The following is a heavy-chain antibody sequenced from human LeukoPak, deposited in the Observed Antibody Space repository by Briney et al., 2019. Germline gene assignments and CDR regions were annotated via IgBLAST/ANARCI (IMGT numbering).Heavy chain of an antibody. J-gene: IGHJ4*02. D-gene: IGHD6-13*01. V-gene: IGHV3-11*03. CDR2: LSSSSSYT. CDR3: AAGTAADY. CDR1: GVPLSDFY. Sequence: GGSLRLSCVVSGVPLSDFYMNWIRQAPGKGLEWISYLSSSSSYTDHAESVKGRFTISRDNVKSALYLEMSDLRVEDTAVYYCAAGTAADYWGQGTMVIVSS.